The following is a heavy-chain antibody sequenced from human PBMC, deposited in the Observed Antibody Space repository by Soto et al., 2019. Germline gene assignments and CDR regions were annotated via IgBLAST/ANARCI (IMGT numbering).Heavy chain of an antibody. CDR3: AGDPDSHYNDSHASSYP. Sequence: QVQLVQSGAEVKKPGSSVKVSCKASGGTFSTYTITWVRQDHGQGLEWMGRIIPIIGIINYAQKFQGRVTISADKFTGTAYMELTGLRSDDTAVYYCAGDPDSHYNDSHASSYPWGQGTLVTVSS. V-gene: IGHV1-69*08. CDR2: IIPIIGII. D-gene: IGHD4-4*01. J-gene: IGHJ5*02. CDR1: GGTFSTYT.